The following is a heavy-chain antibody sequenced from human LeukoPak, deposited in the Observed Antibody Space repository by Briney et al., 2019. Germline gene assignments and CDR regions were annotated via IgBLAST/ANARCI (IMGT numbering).Heavy chain of an antibody. D-gene: IGHD3-10*02. Sequence: GGSLRLSCAASEFMFSAYEMNWVRQAPGKGLEWVSYISSSGSIIYHADSVKGRFTISRDNAKNSLYLQMNSLRAEDTAIYYCAELGITMIGGVWGKGTTVTISS. V-gene: IGHV3-48*03. CDR3: AELGITMIGGV. CDR1: EFMFSAYE. J-gene: IGHJ6*04. CDR2: ISSSGSII.